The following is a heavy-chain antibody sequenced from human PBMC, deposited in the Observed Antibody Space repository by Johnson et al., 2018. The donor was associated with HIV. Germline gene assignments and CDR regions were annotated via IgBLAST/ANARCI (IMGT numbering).Heavy chain of an antibody. D-gene: IGHD6-19*01. J-gene: IGHJ3*01. V-gene: IGHV3-30-3*01. CDR1: GFTFSSYA. CDR2: ISYDGSNK. CDR3: AKGGVGAVAGIDWG. Sequence: QVQLVESGGGVVQPGRSLRLSCAASGFTFSSYAMHWVRQDPGKGLEWVAVISYDGSNKYYADSVKGRFTISRDNAKNSLYLQMNSLRAEDTALYYCAKGGVGAVAGIDWGWGQGTMVTVSS.